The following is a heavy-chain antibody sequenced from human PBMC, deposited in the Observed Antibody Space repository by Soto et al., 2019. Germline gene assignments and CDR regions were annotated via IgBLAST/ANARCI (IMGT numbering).Heavy chain of an antibody. Sequence: PGESLKISCQGSGYTFTIYWIGWVRQRPGKGMEWMGIIYPSDSDTRYSTSFQGQVTISADQSINTAYLQWDSLKASDTAIYYCARPANTVADHFDLWGQGTPVTVSS. V-gene: IGHV5-51*01. J-gene: IGHJ4*02. CDR3: ARPANTVADHFDL. CDR2: IYPSDSDT. D-gene: IGHD4-17*01. CDR1: GYTFTIYW.